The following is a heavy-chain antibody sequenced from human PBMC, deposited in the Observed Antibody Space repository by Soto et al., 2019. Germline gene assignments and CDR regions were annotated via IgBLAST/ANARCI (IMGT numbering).Heavy chain of an antibody. V-gene: IGHV4-31*03. Sequence: QVQLQESGPGLVKPSQTLSLTCTVSGDSISRSGYFWSWIRQHPGKGLEWIGYIYDSGSTYYNPSLKSRVSPSVDTSKNQFSLNLTSVTAADTAMYYCARSSRSYFDYWGHGTLVTVSS. CDR2: IYDSGST. CDR1: GDSISRSGYF. J-gene: IGHJ4*01. CDR3: ARSSRSYFDY.